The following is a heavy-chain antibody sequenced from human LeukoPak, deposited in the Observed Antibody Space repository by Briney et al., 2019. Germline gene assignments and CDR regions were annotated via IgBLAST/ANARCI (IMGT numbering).Heavy chain of an antibody. Sequence: GGSLRLSCAASGFTFNTQSMNWVRQAPGKGLEWLSAISSSGGHIYYAGSVQGRFTISRDNAKNSLYLQMNSLRAEDTAVYYCARANAYYYDSSGFYPLDYWGQGALVTVSS. CDR1: GFTFNTQS. CDR2: ISSSGGHI. V-gene: IGHV3-21*01. D-gene: IGHD3-22*01. CDR3: ARANAYYYDSSGFYPLDY. J-gene: IGHJ4*02.